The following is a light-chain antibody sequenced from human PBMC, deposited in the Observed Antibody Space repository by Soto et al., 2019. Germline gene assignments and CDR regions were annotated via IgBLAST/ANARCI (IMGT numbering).Light chain of an antibody. CDR2: GAS. CDR1: QSVSSH. V-gene: IGKV3-11*01. Sequence: EIVLTQSPASLSLSPGERATLSCRASQSVSSHLAWFQQRPGQAPRLLIYGASNRATGIPARFGGSGSGTNFTLTISSLDPEDFAVYYCQQRSNWPPVLTFGGGTKVEIK. J-gene: IGKJ4*01. CDR3: QQRSNWPPVLT.